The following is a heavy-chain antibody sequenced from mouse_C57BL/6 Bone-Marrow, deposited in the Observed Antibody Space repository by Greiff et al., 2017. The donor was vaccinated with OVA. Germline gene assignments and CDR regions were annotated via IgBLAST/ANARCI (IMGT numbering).Heavy chain of an antibody. V-gene: IGHV1-19*01. CDR2: INPYNGGT. CDR3: ARAPLK. J-gene: IGHJ3*02. CDR1: GYTFTDYY. Sequence: VQLLQSGPVLVKPGASVKMSCTASGYTFTDYYMNWVKQSHGKSLEWIGVINPYNGGTSYNQKFKGKDTLTVDKSSSTAYMELNSLTSEDSAVYYFARAPLKWSQGTLVTVTA.